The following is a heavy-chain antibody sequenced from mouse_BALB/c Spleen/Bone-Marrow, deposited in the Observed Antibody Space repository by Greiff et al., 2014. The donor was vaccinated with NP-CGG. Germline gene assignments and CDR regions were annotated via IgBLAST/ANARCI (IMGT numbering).Heavy chain of an antibody. CDR2: IYPGSDSL. CDR1: GYNFTTYW. J-gene: IGHJ4*01. V-gene: IGHV1-55*01. D-gene: IGHD1-2*01. CDR3: ARSPNSVLRPGAMDY. Sequence: QVQLQQSGAELVKPGASVKLSCKASGYNFTTYWINWVRLRPGQGLEWIGDIYPGSDSLKYNEKFKSKATLTVDTSSSTAYMQLSSLSSEDAALYYCARSPNSVLRPGAMDYWGQGTSVTVSS.